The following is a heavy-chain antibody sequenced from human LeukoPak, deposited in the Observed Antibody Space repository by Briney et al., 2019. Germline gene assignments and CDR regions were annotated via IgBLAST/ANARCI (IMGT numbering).Heavy chain of an antibody. CDR2: IYHSGST. CDR1: GGSISSYY. Sequence: SETLSLTCTVSGGSISSYYWSWIRQPPGKGLEWIGSIYHSGSTYYNPSLKSRVTISVDTSKNQLSLKLSSVTAADTAVYYCATYYYDSSGYYLNWFDPWGQGTLVTVSS. D-gene: IGHD3-22*01. V-gene: IGHV4-59*04. J-gene: IGHJ5*02. CDR3: ATYYYDSSGYYLNWFDP.